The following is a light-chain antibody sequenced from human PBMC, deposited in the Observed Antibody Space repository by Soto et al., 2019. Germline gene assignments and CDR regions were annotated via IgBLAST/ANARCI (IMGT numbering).Light chain of an antibody. Sequence: SALTQSASVSWSPGQSITISCTGTSSDVGGYNYVSWYQHHPGKAPKLIIYDVTNRPSGVSNPFSGSKSGNTACLTISGLQPEDEADYYCSSYTTSNTRQIVFGTG. CDR2: DVT. CDR3: SSYTTSNTRQIV. CDR1: SSDVGGYNY. V-gene: IGLV2-14*03. J-gene: IGLJ1*01.